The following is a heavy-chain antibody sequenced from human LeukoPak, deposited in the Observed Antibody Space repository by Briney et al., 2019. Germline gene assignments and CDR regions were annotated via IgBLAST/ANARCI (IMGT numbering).Heavy chain of an antibody. V-gene: IGHV3-48*02. Sequence: GGSLSLSCAAAGFTFDAYAMNWVRPAQGRGLGWLSYITSSGSNIYYAGSVTGRSTISRHQAENSLYLQRNCLRDTSPAVYYCEIEMATTNEAFDIWGQGTMVTVSS. CDR2: ITSSGSNI. D-gene: IGHD5-24*01. J-gene: IGHJ3*02. CDR1: GFTFDAYA. CDR3: EIEMATTNEAFDI.